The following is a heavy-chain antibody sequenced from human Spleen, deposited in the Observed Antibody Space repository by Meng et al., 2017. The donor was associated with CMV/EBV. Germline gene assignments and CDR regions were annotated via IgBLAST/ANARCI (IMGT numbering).Heavy chain of an antibody. CDR2: ISTSASTI. CDR1: GFTFSSYS. CDR3: ARTNCGGDCYSDY. V-gene: IGHV3-48*04. Sequence: GESLKISCAASGFTFSSYSMNWVRQPPGEGLEWISYISTSASTIYYADSVKGRFTISRDNTKNSLYLQMNSLRAEDTAFYYCARTNCGGDCYSDYWGQGVLVTVSS. D-gene: IGHD2-21*01. J-gene: IGHJ4*02.